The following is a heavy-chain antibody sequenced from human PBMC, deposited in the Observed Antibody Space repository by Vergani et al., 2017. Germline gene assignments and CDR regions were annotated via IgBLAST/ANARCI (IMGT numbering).Heavy chain of an antibody. V-gene: IGHV1-2*02. D-gene: IGHD5-24*01. J-gene: IGHJ3*02. CDR3: AISGGDGYTNAIDI. CDR1: GYTFTGYS. CDR2: NHPNSGGT. Sequence: QVQLVQSGAEVKKPGASVKVSCKASGYTFTGYSMHWVRPAPGQGPGWLGWNHPNSGGTNYAQKFQGRVTMTRDTSISTAYMVLSRLRSDDTAVYYSAISGGDGYTNAIDIWGQGTMVTVSS.